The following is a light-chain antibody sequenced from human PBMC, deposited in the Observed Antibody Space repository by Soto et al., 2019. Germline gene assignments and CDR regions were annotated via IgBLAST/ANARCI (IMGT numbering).Light chain of an antibody. Sequence: QSALTQPPSASGSPGQSVTISCTGTGSDVGGYDYVSWCQLHPGGAPKLIIYEVIRRPSGVPDRFSGSKSGNTASLTVSGLQADDEADYFCSSYAGTTNLVFGGGTKLTVL. CDR1: GSDVGGYDY. CDR2: EVI. V-gene: IGLV2-8*01. CDR3: SSYAGTTNLV. J-gene: IGLJ3*02.